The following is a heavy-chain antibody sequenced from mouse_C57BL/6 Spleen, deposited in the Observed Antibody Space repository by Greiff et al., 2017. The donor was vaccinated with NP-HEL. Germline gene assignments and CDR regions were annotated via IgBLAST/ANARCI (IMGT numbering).Heavy chain of an antibody. CDR1: GFTFSSYA. CDR2: ISDGGSYT. Sequence: EVQLQESGGGLVKPGGSLKLSCAASGFTFSSYAMSWVRQTPEKRLEWVATISDGGSYTYYPDNVKGRFTISRDNAKNNLYLQMSHLKSEDTAMYYCATGLWDMSFDYWGQGTTLTVSS. CDR3: ATGLWDMSFDY. V-gene: IGHV5-4*01. J-gene: IGHJ2*01. D-gene: IGHD4-1*01.